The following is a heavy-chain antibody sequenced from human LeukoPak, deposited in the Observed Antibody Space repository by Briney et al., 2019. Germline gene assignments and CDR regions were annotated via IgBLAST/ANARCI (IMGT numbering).Heavy chain of an antibody. Sequence: SQTLSLTCTVSGRSISSGSYYWTRSPKPAGKGLDSIDRIHTSESPKYNPSLKSRVTISLDTSKNQFSLKVTSVTAADTAVYYCARVEAGAAAFYFDHWGRGTLVTVSS. D-gene: IGHD6-13*01. CDR1: GRSISSGSYY. V-gene: IGHV4-61*02. J-gene: IGHJ4*02. CDR3: ARVEAGAAAFYFDH. CDR2: IHTSESP.